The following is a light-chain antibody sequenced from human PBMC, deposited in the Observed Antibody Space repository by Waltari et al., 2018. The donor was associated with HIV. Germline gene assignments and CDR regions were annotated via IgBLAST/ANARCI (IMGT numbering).Light chain of an antibody. CDR3: QQYVGSLWT. J-gene: IGKJ1*01. CDR1: QCVSSSH. V-gene: IGKV3-20*01. CDR2: STS. Sequence: EFVLPQSPGTLFLSPGERATLSGKASQCVSSSHLTWYQQKPGQAPKLLIYSTSNRATGMPDRFSGSGTGTDYTFTISRLEPEDFAMYYCQQYVGSLWTFGQGTKVEIK.